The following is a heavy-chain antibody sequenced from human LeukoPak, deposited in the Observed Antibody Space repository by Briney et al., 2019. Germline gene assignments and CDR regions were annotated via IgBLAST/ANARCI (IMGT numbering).Heavy chain of an antibody. CDR3: ARELNGYGYYFFDY. Sequence: GGSLRLSCAASGFTFSSYSMTWVRQAPGQGLEWVSHITSDSVTRFYADSVKGRFTASRDNAEKSMYLQMNNLRAEDTAVYYCARELNGYGYYFFDYWGPGTLVTVSS. V-gene: IGHV3-48*01. CDR2: ITSDSVTR. J-gene: IGHJ4*02. D-gene: IGHD3-16*01. CDR1: GFTFSSYS.